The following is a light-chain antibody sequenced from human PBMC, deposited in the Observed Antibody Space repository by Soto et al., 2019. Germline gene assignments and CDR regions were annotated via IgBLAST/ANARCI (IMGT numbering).Light chain of an antibody. J-gene: IGLJ1*01. Sequence: QSVLTKPPSVSAAPGQKVTISCSGSSSNIGNNYVSWYQQLPGTAPKLLIYDNNKRPSGIPDRFSGPKSGTSATLGITGLQTGDEADYYCGTWDSSLSAFYVFGTGTKVTVL. CDR1: SSNIGNNY. CDR2: DNN. CDR3: GTWDSSLSAFYV. V-gene: IGLV1-51*01.